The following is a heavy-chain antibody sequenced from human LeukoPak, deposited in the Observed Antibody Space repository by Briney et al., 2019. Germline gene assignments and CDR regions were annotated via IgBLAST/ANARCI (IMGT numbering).Heavy chain of an antibody. J-gene: IGHJ4*02. CDR3: ARDSAGFDY. CDR2: IYASGGT. Sequence: PSETLSLTCTVSGGSITRYPWSWIRQPAGKGLEWIGRIYASGGTNYNPSLKSRVTMSVATSKNQFSLILTSVTAADTAVYYCARDSAGFDYWGQGTLVTVSS. V-gene: IGHV4-4*07. CDR1: GGSITRYP.